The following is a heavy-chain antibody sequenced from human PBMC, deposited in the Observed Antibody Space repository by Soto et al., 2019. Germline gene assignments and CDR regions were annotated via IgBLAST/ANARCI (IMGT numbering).Heavy chain of an antibody. CDR3: ARGGITMVRGVIKKRYYYYYMDV. CDR2: INHSGST. CDR1: GGSFSGYY. V-gene: IGHV4-34*01. D-gene: IGHD3-10*01. Sequence: SETLSLTCAVYGGSFSGYYWSWIRQPPGKGLEWIGEINHSGSTNYNPSLKSRVTISVDTSKNQFSLKLSSVTAADTAVYYCARGGITMVRGVIKKRYYYYYMDVWGKGTTVTVSS. J-gene: IGHJ6*03.